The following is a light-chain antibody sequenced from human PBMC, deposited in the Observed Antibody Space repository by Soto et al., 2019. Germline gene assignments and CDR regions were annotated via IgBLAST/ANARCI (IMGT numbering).Light chain of an antibody. CDR1: QRVSRSY. CDR3: LQYGDSTPIT. Sequence: IVLTQSPGTLSLSPGEGATLSCRASQRVSRSYLAWYQQKPGQAPRLLIYGASSRATGIPDRFSGSGSGTYFALTISRLEPEEFAVYYCLQYGDSTPITFGQGTRLEIK. CDR2: GAS. J-gene: IGKJ5*01. V-gene: IGKV3-20*01.